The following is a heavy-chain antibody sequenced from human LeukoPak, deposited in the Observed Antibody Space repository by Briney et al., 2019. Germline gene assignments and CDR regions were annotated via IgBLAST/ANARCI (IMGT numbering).Heavy chain of an antibody. CDR1: GFTFSSYW. V-gene: IGHV3-74*01. CDR3: ARTAYPSYYGYDY. Sequence: GGSLRLSCAASGFTFSSYWVHWVRQAPGGGLVWVPRINTDGSTTTYADSVKGRFSISRDNAEKSVYLQMNSLGAEDTAVYYCARTAYPSYYGYDYWGQGALVTVSS. D-gene: IGHD3-22*01. J-gene: IGHJ4*02. CDR2: INTDGSTT.